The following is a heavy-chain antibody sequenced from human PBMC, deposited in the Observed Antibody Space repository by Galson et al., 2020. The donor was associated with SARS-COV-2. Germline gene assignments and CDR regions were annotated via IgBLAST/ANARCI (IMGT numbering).Heavy chain of an antibody. D-gene: IGHD2-2*01. J-gene: IGHJ4*02. CDR1: GGSISSYY. CDR3: ARHPHRGCSSTSCYWGSYFDC. V-gene: IGHV4-4*07. CDR2: IYTSGST. Sequence: SETLSLTCTVSGGSISSYYLSWIRQPAGKGLEWLGRIYTSGSTNYNPSLKSRVTMSVDTSKNQFSLKLSSVTAADTAVYYCARHPHRGCSSTSCYWGSYFDCWGQGTLVTVSS.